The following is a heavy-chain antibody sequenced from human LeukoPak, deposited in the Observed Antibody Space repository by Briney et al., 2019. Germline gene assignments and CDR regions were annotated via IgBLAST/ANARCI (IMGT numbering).Heavy chain of an antibody. V-gene: IGHV3-7*01. CDR3: AREGGDTAMVGYYYYYMDV. D-gene: IGHD5-18*01. Sequence: GGSLRLSCAASGFTFSSYWMSWVRQAPGKGLEWVANIKQDGSEKYYVDSVKGRFTISRDNAKNSLYLQMNSLGAEDTAVYYCAREGGDTAMVGYYYYYMDVWGKGTTVTVSS. CDR2: IKQDGSEK. J-gene: IGHJ6*03. CDR1: GFTFSSYW.